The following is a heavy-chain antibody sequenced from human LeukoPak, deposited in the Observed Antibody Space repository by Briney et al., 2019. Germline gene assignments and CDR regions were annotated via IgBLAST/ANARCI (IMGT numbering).Heavy chain of an antibody. V-gene: IGHV1-8*01. D-gene: IGHD2-15*01. CDR2: MNPNSGNT. CDR3: ARERSCSGGSCYWFDP. J-gene: IGHJ5*02. CDR1: GYTFTSYD. Sequence: ASVKVSCKASGYTFTSYDMNWVRQATGQGLEWMGWMNPNSGNTGYAQKFQGRVTMTRNTSISTAYMELSSLRSEDTAVYYCARERSCSGGSCYWFDPWGQGTLVTVSS.